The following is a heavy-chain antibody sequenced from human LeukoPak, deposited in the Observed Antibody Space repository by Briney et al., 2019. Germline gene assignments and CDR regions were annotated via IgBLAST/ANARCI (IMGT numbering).Heavy chain of an antibody. CDR1: GFTFDDYA. J-gene: IGHJ3*02. CDR3: ARVPRFDSSGYYELGAFDI. Sequence: GGSLRLSCAASGFTFDDYAMHWVRQAPGKGLEWVSGISWNSGSIGYADSVKGRFTISRDNSKNTLYLQMNSLRAEDTAVYYCARVPRFDSSGYYELGAFDIWGQGTMVTVSS. D-gene: IGHD3-22*01. V-gene: IGHV3-9*01. CDR2: ISWNSGSI.